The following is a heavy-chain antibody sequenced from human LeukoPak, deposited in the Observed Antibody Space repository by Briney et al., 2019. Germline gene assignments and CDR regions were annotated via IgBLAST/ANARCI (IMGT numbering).Heavy chain of an antibody. CDR2: ISSDGTYK. CDR1: GFTFSGHG. V-gene: IGHV3-30*03. J-gene: IGHJ4*02. Sequence: GGSLRLSCAACGFTFSGHGMHWVRQAPGKGLEWVAVISSDGTYKKYVDSVKGRFTISRDNSKNTLYLEVNSLTTEDTAVYHCVIGCSGSTPFYLIDEWGQGTLVTVSS. CDR3: VIGCSGSTPFYLIDE. D-gene: IGHD2/OR15-2a*01.